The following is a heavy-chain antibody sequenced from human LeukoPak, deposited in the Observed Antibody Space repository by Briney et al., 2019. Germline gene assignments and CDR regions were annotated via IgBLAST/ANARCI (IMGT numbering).Heavy chain of an antibody. D-gene: IGHD2-2*01. CDR1: GFTVSSNY. CDR3: ARGGILGYCSSTSCYLDY. CDR2: IYSGGST. V-gene: IGHV3-66*02. J-gene: IGHJ4*02. Sequence: PGGSLRLSCAASGFTVSSNYMSWVRQAPGKGLEWVSVIYSGGSTYYADSVKGRFTISRDNSENTLYLQMNSLRAEDTAVYYCARGGILGYCSSTSCYLDYWGQGTLVTVSS.